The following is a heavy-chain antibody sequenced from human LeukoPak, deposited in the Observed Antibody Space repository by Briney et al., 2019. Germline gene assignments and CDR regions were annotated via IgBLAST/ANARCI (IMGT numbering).Heavy chain of an antibody. CDR1: GGSFSGYY. D-gene: IGHD3-22*01. V-gene: IGHV4-34*01. CDR2: IKHSGST. CDR3: ARGLLHYYDSRSYYYGA. J-gene: IGHJ5*02. Sequence: PSETLSLTCAVYGGSFSGYYWSWLRQPPGKGLEWIGEIKHSGSTNYNSSLRGRVTISVDTPKIQCSLKLTSVTAADTAVYYCARGLLHYYDSRSYYYGAWGQGTLVTVSS.